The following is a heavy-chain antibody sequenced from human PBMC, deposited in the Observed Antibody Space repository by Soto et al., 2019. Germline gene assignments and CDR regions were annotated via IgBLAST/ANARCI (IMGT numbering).Heavy chain of an antibody. D-gene: IGHD4-17*01. CDR2: INPSGCST. V-gene: IGHV1-46*03. J-gene: IGHJ5*02. CDR1: GYTFTSYY. Sequence: QVQLVQSGAEVKKPGASVKVSCKASGYTFTSYYMHWVRQAPGQGLEWMGIINPSGCSTSYAQKYQGRVTMTRDTSTSTVYMELSRLRSEDTAVYYCAYGVTGPPSSWFEPWGQGTLVTVSS. CDR3: AYGVTGPPSSWFEP.